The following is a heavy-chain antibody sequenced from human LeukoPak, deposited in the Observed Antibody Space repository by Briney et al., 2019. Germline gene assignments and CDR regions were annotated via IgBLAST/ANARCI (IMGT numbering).Heavy chain of an antibody. CDR2: IGGSGVNT. J-gene: IGHJ6*04. CDR3: AKLARRYYYGSGRDGMDV. CDR1: EFTFSSYA. Sequence: GASLRLSCAASEFTFSSYAMSWVRQAPGKGLEWVSAIGGSGVNTYYADSVKGRFTISRDNSKNTLYLQMNSLRAEDTAVYYCAKLARRYYYGSGRDGMDVWGKGTTVTVSS. D-gene: IGHD3-10*01. V-gene: IGHV3-23*01.